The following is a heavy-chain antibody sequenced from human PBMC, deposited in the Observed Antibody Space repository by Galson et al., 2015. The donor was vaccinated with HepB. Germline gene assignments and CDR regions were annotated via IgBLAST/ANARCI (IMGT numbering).Heavy chain of an antibody. V-gene: IGHV1-69*04. Sequence: SVKVSCKASGGTFSSYTISWVRQAPGQGLEWMGRIIPILGIANYAQKFQGRVTITADKSTSTAYMELSSLRSEDTAVYYCARDEDSSTSPASGMDVWGQGTTVTVSS. D-gene: IGHD2-2*01. CDR1: GGTFSSYT. J-gene: IGHJ6*02. CDR3: ARDEDSSTSPASGMDV. CDR2: IIPILGIA.